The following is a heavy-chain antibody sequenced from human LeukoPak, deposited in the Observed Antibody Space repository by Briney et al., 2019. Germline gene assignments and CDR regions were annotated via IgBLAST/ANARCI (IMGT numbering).Heavy chain of an antibody. V-gene: IGHV1-18*01. CDR1: GYTFTSYG. Sequence: ASVKVSCKASGYTFTSYGIRWVRQAPGQGLEWMGWISAYNGNTNYAQKLQGRVTMTTDTSTSTAYMELRSLRSDDTAAYYCARVVVPAAMSGYWGQGTLVTVSS. D-gene: IGHD2-2*01. J-gene: IGHJ4*02. CDR3: ARVVVPAAMSGY. CDR2: ISAYNGNT.